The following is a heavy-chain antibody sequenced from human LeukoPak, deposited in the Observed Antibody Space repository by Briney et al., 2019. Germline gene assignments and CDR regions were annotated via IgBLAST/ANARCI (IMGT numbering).Heavy chain of an antibody. J-gene: IGHJ6*03. D-gene: IGHD4-23*01. Sequence: KTSETLSLTCTVSGGSISSGGYYWSWIRQHPGKGLEWIGYIYYSGSTYYNPSLKSRVTISVDTSKNQFSLKLSSVTAADTAVYYCGGNYGTSDGYYYMDVCGKGTTVTVSS. V-gene: IGHV4-31*03. CDR2: IYYSGST. CDR3: GGNYGTSDGYYYMDV. CDR1: GGSISSGGYY.